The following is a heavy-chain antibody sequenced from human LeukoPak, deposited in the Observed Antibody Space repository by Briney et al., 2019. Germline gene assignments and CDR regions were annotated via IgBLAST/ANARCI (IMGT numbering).Heavy chain of an antibody. CDR3: ARVSIAVAGTEGWFDP. J-gene: IGHJ5*02. Sequence: PSETLSLTCTVSGGSISSSSYYWGWIRQPPGKGLEWIGSIYYSGSTYYNPSLKSRVTISVDTSKNQFSLKLSSVTAADTAVYYCARVSIAVAGTEGWFDPWGQGTLVTVSS. CDR1: GGSISSSSYY. CDR2: IYYSGST. D-gene: IGHD6-19*01. V-gene: IGHV4-39*07.